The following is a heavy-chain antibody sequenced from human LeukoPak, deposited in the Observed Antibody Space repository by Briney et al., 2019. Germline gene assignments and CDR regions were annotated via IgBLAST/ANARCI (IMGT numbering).Heavy chain of an antibody. CDR3: ARHVHCSGGSCYGYGMDG. CDR2: NHNTGST. J-gene: IGHJ6*02. Sequence: LETLSLTCTVSGGSISTFHWSWIRQPPGRGLEWIGFNHNTGSTNYNPSLNIYIHIVKDTSKNQFFLKLSSVTAADTAVYYCARHVHCSGGSCYGYGMDGWGPGNLVTVSS. CDR1: GGSISTFH. D-gene: IGHD2-15*01. V-gene: IGHV4-59*08.